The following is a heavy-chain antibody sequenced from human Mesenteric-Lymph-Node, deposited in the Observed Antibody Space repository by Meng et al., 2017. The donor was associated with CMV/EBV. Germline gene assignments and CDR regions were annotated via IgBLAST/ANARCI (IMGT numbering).Heavy chain of an antibody. CDR1: GYNFNNYW. V-gene: IGHV5-51*01. Sequence: GEALVISCKGAGYNFNNYWSGGVRQMRGRGLEWRGIIYPGDSDTRYSPSFQGQVTISADKSISTAYLQWSSLKASDTAMYYCARHPISSSSYYYYGMDVWGQGTTVTVSS. D-gene: IGHD6-6*01. CDR2: IYPGDSDT. J-gene: IGHJ6*02. CDR3: ARHPISSSSYYYYGMDV.